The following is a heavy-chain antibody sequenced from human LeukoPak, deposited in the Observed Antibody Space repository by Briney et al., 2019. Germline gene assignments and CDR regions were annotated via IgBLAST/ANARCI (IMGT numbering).Heavy chain of an antibody. J-gene: IGHJ4*02. CDR1: GGSFSGYY. Sequence: PPETLSLTCAVYGGSFSGYYWSWIRQPPGKGLEWIGEINHSGSTNYNPSLKSRVTISVDTSKNQFSLKLSSVTAADTAVYYCARDTRTYYYDSSGYGDYWGQGTLVTVSS. V-gene: IGHV4-34*01. D-gene: IGHD3-22*01. CDR3: ARDTRTYYYDSSGYGDY. CDR2: INHSGST.